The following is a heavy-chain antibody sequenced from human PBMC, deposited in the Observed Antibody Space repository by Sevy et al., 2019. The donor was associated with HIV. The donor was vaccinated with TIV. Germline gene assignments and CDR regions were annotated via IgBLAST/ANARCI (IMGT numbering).Heavy chain of an antibody. CDR2: ISTYSGET. CDR3: ARDSDGSGHYYADIFDY. V-gene: IGHV1-18*01. Sequence: ASVKVSCKASGYTFTTYPIGWVRQAPGQGLEWMGWISTYSGETRDAQKFQDRATMTTDTSTSTAYLDLRSLRSDDTALYYCARDSDGSGHYYADIFDYWGQGTLVTVSS. J-gene: IGHJ4*02. D-gene: IGHD3-22*01. CDR1: GYTFTTYP.